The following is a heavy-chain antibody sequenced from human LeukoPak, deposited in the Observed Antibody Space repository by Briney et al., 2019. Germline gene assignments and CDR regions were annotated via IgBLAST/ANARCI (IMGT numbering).Heavy chain of an antibody. D-gene: IGHD2-15*01. Sequence: PGGSLRLSCAASGFTFSSYAMHWVRQAPGKGLEWVAVISYDGSNKYYADSVKGRFTISRDNSKNTLYLQMNSLRAEDTAVYYCARAGSTATYYYYYYMDVWGKGTTVTVSS. CDR3: ARAGSTATYYYYYYMDV. CDR1: GFTFSSYA. J-gene: IGHJ6*03. V-gene: IGHV3-30-3*01. CDR2: ISYDGSNK.